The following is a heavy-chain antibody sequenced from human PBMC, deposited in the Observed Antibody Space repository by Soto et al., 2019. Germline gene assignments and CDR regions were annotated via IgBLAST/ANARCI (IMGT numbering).Heavy chain of an antibody. V-gene: IGHV3-30-3*01. Sequence: QVQLVESGGGVSQPGRPWGPSGAPPGLTFSSYASHWVRQAPGKGLVWVAVISYDGSSKSYADSVKGRFTISRDNSKNTLYLQMNSLRAEDTAVYYCARWDAVTPFDYWGQGTLVTVSS. CDR3: ARWDAVTPFDY. CDR1: GLTFSSYA. CDR2: ISYDGSSK. J-gene: IGHJ4*02. D-gene: IGHD4-17*01.